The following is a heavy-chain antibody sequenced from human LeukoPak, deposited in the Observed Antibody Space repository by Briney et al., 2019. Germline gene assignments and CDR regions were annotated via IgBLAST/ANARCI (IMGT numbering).Heavy chain of an antibody. D-gene: IGHD3-10*01. J-gene: IGHJ4*02. CDR3: ARGPGGSGSYSWVTDLGF. Sequence: ASVKVSCKASGYRFTTYYLNWVRQAPGQGLEWIGVINPSGGSTNYAQKFQGRITMTRDTSTSTVYMELGSLRSEDTAVYYCARGPGGSGSYSWVTDLGFWGQGTLVTVSS. CDR2: INPSGGST. V-gene: IGHV1-46*01. CDR1: GYRFTTYY.